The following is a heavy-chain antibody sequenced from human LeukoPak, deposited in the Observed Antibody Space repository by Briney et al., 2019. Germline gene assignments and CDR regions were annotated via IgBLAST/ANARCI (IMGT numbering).Heavy chain of an antibody. CDR1: GGSISSISYY. Sequence: KSSETLSLTCTVSGGSISSISYYWGWIRQPPGKGLEWIGSVYYSGSADYNPSLKSRVTVSVDTSKNQFSLRLTSVTAADTALYYCYSGSTSYRSLDIWGRGTMVTVSS. CDR2: VYYSGSA. J-gene: IGHJ3*02. CDR3: YSGSTSYRSLDI. D-gene: IGHD3-10*01. V-gene: IGHV4-39*01.